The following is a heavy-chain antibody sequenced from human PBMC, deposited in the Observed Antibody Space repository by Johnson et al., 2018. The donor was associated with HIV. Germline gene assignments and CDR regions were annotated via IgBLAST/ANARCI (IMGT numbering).Heavy chain of an antibody. CDR3: ARYGYRPEAAFDI. CDR2: IYSGGST. J-gene: IGHJ3*02. Sequence: VQLVESGGGLVQPGGSLRLSCAASGFTVSSNYMSWVRQAPGKGLEWVSVIYSGGSTYYADSVKGRFTISRDNSKNTLYLQMNSLRAEDTAVYYCARYGYRPEAAFDIWGQGTRVSVSS. V-gene: IGHV3-66*01. D-gene: IGHD5-24*01. CDR1: GFTVSSNY.